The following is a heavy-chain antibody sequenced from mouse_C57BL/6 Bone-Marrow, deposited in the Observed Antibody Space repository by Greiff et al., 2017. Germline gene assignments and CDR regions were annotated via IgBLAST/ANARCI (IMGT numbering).Heavy chain of an antibody. D-gene: IGHD2-3*01. CDR2: ISDGGSYT. CDR1: GFTFSSYA. Sequence: DVMLVESGGGLVKPGGSLKLSCAASGFTFSSYAMSWVRQTPEKRLEWVATISDGGSYTYYPDNVKGRFTISRDNAKNNLYLQMGHLKSEDTAMYYCARVMGPWFAYWGQGTLVTVSA. CDR3: ARVMGPWFAY. V-gene: IGHV5-4*03. J-gene: IGHJ3*01.